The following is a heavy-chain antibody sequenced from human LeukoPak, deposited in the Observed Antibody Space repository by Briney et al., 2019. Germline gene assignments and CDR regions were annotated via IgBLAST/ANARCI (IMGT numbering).Heavy chain of an antibody. CDR3: AREGYYDSSGYLY. D-gene: IGHD3-22*01. J-gene: IGHJ4*02. CDR1: GYTFTGYY. Sequence: ASVKVSCKASGYTFTGYYMHWVRQAPGQGLEWMGWINPNSGGTNYAQKFQGRVTMTRDTSISTAYMEPSRLRSDDTAVYYCAREGYYDSSGYLYWGQGTLVTVSS. CDR2: INPNSGGT. V-gene: IGHV1-2*02.